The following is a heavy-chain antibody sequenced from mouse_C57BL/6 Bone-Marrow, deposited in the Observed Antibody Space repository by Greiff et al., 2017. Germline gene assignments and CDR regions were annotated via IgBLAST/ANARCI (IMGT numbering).Heavy chain of an antibody. CDR3: ARGDSSGYDY. J-gene: IGHJ2*01. D-gene: IGHD3-2*02. Sequence: VQLQQSGAELVRPGTSVKMSCKASGYTFTNYWIGWAKQRPGHGLEWIGDIYPGGGYTNYNAKFKGKATLTADKSSSTAYMQLSSLTSEDSAIYYCARGDSSGYDYWGQGTTLTVSA. CDR1: GYTFTNYW. V-gene: IGHV1-63*01. CDR2: IYPGGGYT.